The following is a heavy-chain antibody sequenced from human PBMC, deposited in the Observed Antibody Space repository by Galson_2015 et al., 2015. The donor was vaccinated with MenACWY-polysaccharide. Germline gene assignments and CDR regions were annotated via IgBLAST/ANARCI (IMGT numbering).Heavy chain of an antibody. CDR1: EYTFTSYD. D-gene: IGHD3-16*02. V-gene: IGHV1-8*01. Sequence: SVKVSCRASEYTFTSYDINWARQAPGQGLEWMGWMNPNRANTGYGKKFRGTVTMTRHNSMSTAYMELSNLRVEDTAVYYCARGWAAHRGWYFDLWGLGTLVTVSS. J-gene: IGHJ2*01. CDR3: ARGWAAHRGWYFDL. CDR2: MNPNRANT.